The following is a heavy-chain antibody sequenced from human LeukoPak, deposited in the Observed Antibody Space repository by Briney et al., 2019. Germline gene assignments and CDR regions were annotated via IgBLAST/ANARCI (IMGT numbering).Heavy chain of an antibody. D-gene: IGHD1-26*01. CDR2: INPSGSST. J-gene: IGHJ5*02. Sequence: ASVKVSCKASGYSFTSHYMHWVRQAPGQGLEWLGLINPSGSSTLSAQKSQSRVTMTRDMSTTTGYMELSSLRSEDTAVYYCARDNSVGDVAWWFDPWGQGTLVTVSS. V-gene: IGHV1-46*01. CDR3: ARDNSVGDVAWWFDP. CDR1: GYSFTSHY.